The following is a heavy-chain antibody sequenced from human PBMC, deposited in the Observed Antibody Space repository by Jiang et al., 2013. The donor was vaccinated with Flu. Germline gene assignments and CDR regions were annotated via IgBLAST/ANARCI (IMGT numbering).Heavy chain of an antibody. J-gene: IGHJ4*02. CDR3: AKVVATRHFDF. D-gene: IGHD5-12*01. Sequence: SGAEVKKPGASVKVSCKASGYSFTTYAMNWIRQAPGQGLEWMGWINTNTGKATYAQGFTGRFVFSLDTSVSTAFLQISSLKAEDTAVYYCAKVVATRHFDFWGQGSPITVSS. CDR2: INTNTGKA. V-gene: IGHV7-4-1*02. CDR1: GYSFTTYA.